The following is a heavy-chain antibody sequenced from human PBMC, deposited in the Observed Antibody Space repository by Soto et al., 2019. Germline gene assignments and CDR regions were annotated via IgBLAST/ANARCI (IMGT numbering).Heavy chain of an antibody. CDR3: ARVDRGAGAGYYYGMDG. CDR2: INPNSGGT. V-gene: IGHV1-2*04. CDR1: GYTFTGYY. J-gene: IGHJ6*02. Sequence: GASVKVSCKASGYTFTGYYMHWVRQAPGQGLEWMGWINPNSGGTNYAQKFQGWVTMTRDTSISTAYMELSRLRSDDTAVYYCARVDRGAGAGYYYGMDGWGQGTTVTVSS. D-gene: IGHD1-26*01.